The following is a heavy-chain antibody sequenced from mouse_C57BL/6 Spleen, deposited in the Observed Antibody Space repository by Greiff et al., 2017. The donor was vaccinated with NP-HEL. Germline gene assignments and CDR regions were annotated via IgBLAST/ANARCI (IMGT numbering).Heavy chain of an antibody. CDR2: IYPGDGDT. CDR1: GYAFSSSW. CDR3: ARDDDGRSYVKAMDY. D-gene: IGHD1-1*01. V-gene: IGHV1-82*01. J-gene: IGHJ4*01. Sequence: QVQLQQSGPELVKPGASVKISCKASGYAFSSSWMNWVKQRPGKGLEWIGRIYPGDGDTNYNGKFKGKATLTADKSSSTAYMQLSSLTSEDSAVDCCARDDDGRSYVKAMDYWGQGTSVTVSS.